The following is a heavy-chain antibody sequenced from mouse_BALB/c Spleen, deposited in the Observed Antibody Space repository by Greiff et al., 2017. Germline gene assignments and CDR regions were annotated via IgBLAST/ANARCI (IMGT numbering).Heavy chain of an antibody. D-gene: IGHD1-2*01. CDR2: IWSGGST. CDR1: GFSLTSYG. CDR3: AKKTATGIYCAMDY. Sequence: VKLVESGPGLVQPPQSLSITCTVSGFSLTSYGVHWVRQSPGKGLEWLGVIWSGGSTDYNAAFISRLSISKDNSKSQVFFKMNSLQANDTAIYYCAKKTATGIYCAMDYWGQGTSVTVSS. V-gene: IGHV2-2*02. J-gene: IGHJ4*01.